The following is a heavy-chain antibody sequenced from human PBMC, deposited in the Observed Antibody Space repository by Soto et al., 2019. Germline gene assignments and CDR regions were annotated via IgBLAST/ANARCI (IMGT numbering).Heavy chain of an antibody. J-gene: IGHJ4*02. CDR1: GGSISRYY. D-gene: IGHD3-10*01. CDR2: MYNSGST. Sequence: PSETLSLTCTVSGGSISRYYWTWIRQPPGKGLEWIGFMYNSGSTHYNPSLKSRVTISLDTSKNQFSLNLRSVTAADTAVYYCASMGYHYGSGSYPLDYWGQGTLVTVSS. CDR3: ASMGYHYGSGSYPLDY. V-gene: IGHV4-59*08.